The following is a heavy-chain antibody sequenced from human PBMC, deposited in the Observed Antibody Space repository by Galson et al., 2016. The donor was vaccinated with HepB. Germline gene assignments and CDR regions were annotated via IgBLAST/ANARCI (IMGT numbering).Heavy chain of an antibody. Sequence: SLRLSCAASGFSFSDYAMSWVRQAPGRGLEWVSSLTGSGGGPYYADAVKGRFTISRDNSKNTVSLQMNSLRVEDTAVYYCAKSGPRDPDCGGDCYVIYFHSWGRGTLVTVSS. CDR1: GFSFSDYA. V-gene: IGHV3-23*01. CDR2: LTGSGGGP. CDR3: AKSGPRDPDCGGDCYVIYFHS. J-gene: IGHJ1*01. D-gene: IGHD2-21*02.